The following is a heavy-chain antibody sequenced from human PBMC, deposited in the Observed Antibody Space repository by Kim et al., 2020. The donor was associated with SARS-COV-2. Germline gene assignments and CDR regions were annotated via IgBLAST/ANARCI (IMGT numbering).Heavy chain of an antibody. CDR1: GFTFSSYA. CDR3: ARDSFDWLLLPQPELDY. CDR2: ISYDGSNK. J-gene: IGHJ4*02. Sequence: GGSLRLSCAASGFTFSSYAMHWVRQAPGKGLEWVAVISYDGSNKYYADSVKGRFTISRDNSKNTLYLQMNSLRAEDTAVYYCARDSFDWLLLPQPELDYWGQVTLVTVSS. D-gene: IGHD3-9*01. V-gene: IGHV3-30-3*01.